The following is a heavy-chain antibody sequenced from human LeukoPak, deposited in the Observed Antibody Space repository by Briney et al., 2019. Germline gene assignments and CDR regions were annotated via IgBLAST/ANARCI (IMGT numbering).Heavy chain of an antibody. CDR1: GGSFCGYY. Sequence: SETLSLTCAVYGGSFCGYYWSWIRQPPGKGLEWIGEINHSGSTNYNPSLKSRVTISVDTSKNQFSLKLSSVTAADTAVYYCARTVPIVVGPNGTEPSFDYWGQGTLVTVSS. V-gene: IGHV4-34*01. J-gene: IGHJ4*02. CDR3: ARTVPIVVGPNGTEPSFDY. CDR2: INHSGST. D-gene: IGHD2-15*01.